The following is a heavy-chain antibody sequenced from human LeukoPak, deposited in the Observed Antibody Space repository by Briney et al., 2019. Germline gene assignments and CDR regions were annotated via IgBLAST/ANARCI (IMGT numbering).Heavy chain of an antibody. CDR3: ARARDYSNYPFAY. D-gene: IGHD4-11*01. CDR2: IIPIFGTA. J-gene: IGHJ4*02. CDR1: GGTFSSYA. V-gene: IGHV1-69*05. Sequence: ASVKVSCKASGGTFSSYAISWVRQAPGRGLEWMGGIIPIFGTANYAQKFQGRVTITTDESTSTAYMELSSLRSEDTAVYYCARARDYSNYPFAYWGQGTLVTVSS.